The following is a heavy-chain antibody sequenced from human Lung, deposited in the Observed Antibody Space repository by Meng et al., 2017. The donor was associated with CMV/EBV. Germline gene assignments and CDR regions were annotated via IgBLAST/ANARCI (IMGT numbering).Heavy chain of an antibody. CDR3: ARVPSYCGGDCYDAGKQPLDY. Sequence: GESPKTPGAASGFTFSSYWMHWVRQAPGKGLVWVSRINSDGSSTSYAGSMKGRFTISRDNAKNTLYLQMNSLRAEHTAVYYCARVPSYCGGDCYDAGKQPLDYWGQGTLVTVSS. CDR1: GFTFSSYW. CDR2: INSDGSST. V-gene: IGHV3-74*01. D-gene: IGHD2-21*01. J-gene: IGHJ4*02.